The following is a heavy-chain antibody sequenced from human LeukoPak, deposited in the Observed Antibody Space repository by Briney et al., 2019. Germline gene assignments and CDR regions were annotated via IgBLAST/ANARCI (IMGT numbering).Heavy chain of an antibody. V-gene: IGHV3-30*03. J-gene: IGHJ3*02. D-gene: IGHD6-13*01. Sequence: GSLRLSCAASGFTFSSYGMHWVRQAPGKGLEWVAVISYDGSNKYYADSVKGRFTISRDNSKNTLYLQMNSLRAEDTAVYYCARGQLADAFDIWAKGQWSPSLQ. CDR3: ARGQLADAFDI. CDR1: GFTFSSYG. CDR2: ISYDGSNK.